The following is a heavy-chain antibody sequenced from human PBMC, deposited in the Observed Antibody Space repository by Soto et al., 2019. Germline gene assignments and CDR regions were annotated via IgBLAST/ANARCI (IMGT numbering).Heavy chain of an antibody. V-gene: IGHV3-30*18. D-gene: IGHD4-17*01. Sequence: QVQLVESGGGVVQPGRSLRLSCAASGFTFSSYGMHWVRQAPGKGLEWVAVISYDGSNKYYADSVKGRFTISRDNSKNTLYLQMNSLRAEDTAVYYCAKARADYSDYAGGFDYWGQGTLVTVSS. CDR3: AKARADYSDYAGGFDY. J-gene: IGHJ4*02. CDR2: ISYDGSNK. CDR1: GFTFSSYG.